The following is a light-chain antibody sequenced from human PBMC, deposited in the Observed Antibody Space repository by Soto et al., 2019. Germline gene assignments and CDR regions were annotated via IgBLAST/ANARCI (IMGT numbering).Light chain of an antibody. Sequence: QSVLTQPPSVSGARGQRVTISCTESGSNIGAGYDVHWYQQLPGTAPKLLIYANSNRPSGVPDRFSGSKSGTSASLAITGLQAEDEADYYCQSYDSSLSAWVFGGGTKVTVL. J-gene: IGLJ3*02. V-gene: IGLV1-40*01. CDR2: ANS. CDR3: QSYDSSLSAWV. CDR1: GSNIGAGYD.